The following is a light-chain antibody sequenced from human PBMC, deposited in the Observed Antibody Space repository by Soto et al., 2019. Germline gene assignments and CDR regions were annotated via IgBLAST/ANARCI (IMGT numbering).Light chain of an antibody. CDR3: QRYDTYSAT. V-gene: IGKV1-5*03. Sequence: DIQMTQSPSTLSASVGDRVTITCRASQSIDTWLAWYQQKPGKAPILLIYRASSLESVVPSMFSGSGSATEFTLTISGLQPDDLSNYYCQRYDTYSATFGPGTKVDIK. CDR1: QSIDTW. J-gene: IGKJ3*01. CDR2: RAS.